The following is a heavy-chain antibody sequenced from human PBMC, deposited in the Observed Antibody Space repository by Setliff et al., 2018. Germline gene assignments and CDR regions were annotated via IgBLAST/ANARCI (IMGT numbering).Heavy chain of an antibody. V-gene: IGHV1-69*05. D-gene: IGHD2-15*01. CDR3: AREGVDTRSSTDYRYYMDV. CDR1: GGPFSNYG. CDR2: TIPLFGTT. J-gene: IGHJ6*03. Sequence: SVKVSCKASGGPFSNYGVSWVRQAPGQGLEWMGGTIPLFGTTDYAQKFHGRVTIITDGSTSTAYMELSRLTSDDTAVYYCAREGVDTRSSTDYRYYMDVWGQGTTVTVSS.